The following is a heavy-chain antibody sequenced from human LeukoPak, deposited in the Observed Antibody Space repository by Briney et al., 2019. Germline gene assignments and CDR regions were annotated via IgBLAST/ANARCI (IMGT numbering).Heavy chain of an antibody. Sequence: ASVKVSCKASGYTFTTYGLSWVRQAPGQGLEWMGWISTYNGDTNYAQQLQGRVTMTTDTSTSTAYMDLRSLRSDDTAVYYCARDKLSIAAADWFDPWGQGTLVTVSS. CDR3: ARDKLSIAAADWFDP. CDR1: GYTFTTYG. V-gene: IGHV1-18*01. D-gene: IGHD6-13*01. J-gene: IGHJ5*02. CDR2: ISTYNGDT.